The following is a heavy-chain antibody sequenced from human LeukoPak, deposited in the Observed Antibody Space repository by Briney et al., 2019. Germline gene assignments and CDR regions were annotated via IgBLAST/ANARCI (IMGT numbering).Heavy chain of an antibody. D-gene: IGHD6-13*01. CDR1: GYTFTGYY. CDR2: INPNSGGT. J-gene: IGHJ3*02. V-gene: IGHV1-2*04. CDR3: AREAAAAGTRDHAFDI. Sequence: ASVKVSCKASGYTFTGYYMHWVRQAPGQGLEWMGWINPNSGGTNYAQKFQGWVTMTRDTSISTAYMELSRLRSDDTAVYYCAREAAAAGTRDHAFDIWGQGTMVTVSS.